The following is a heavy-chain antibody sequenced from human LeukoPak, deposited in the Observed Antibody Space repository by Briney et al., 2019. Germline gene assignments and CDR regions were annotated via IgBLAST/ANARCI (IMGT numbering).Heavy chain of an antibody. Sequence: ASVKVSCKASGYTFTSYDINWVRQATGQGLEWMGWMNPNSGNTGYAQKFQGRVTMTRNTSISTAYMELGSLRSEDTAVYYCARDFQTYYYDSSGYERINWFDPWGQGTLVTVSS. CDR2: MNPNSGNT. CDR1: GYTFTSYD. D-gene: IGHD3-22*01. CDR3: ARDFQTYYYDSSGYERINWFDP. V-gene: IGHV1-8*01. J-gene: IGHJ5*02.